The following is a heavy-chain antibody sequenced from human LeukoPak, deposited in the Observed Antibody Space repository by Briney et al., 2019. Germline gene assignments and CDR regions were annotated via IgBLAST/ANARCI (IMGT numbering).Heavy chain of an antibody. Sequence: PGGSLRLSCAASGFTFSSYAMSWVRQAPGKGLEWVSAISGSGGSTYYADSVKGRSTISRDNSKNTLYLQMNSLRAEDTAVYYCAKLGEGTYYYDSSGYYDHTYYFDYWGQGTLVTVSS. CDR1: GFTFSSYA. J-gene: IGHJ4*02. CDR2: ISGSGGST. CDR3: AKLGEGTYYYDSSGYYDHTYYFDY. V-gene: IGHV3-23*01. D-gene: IGHD3-22*01.